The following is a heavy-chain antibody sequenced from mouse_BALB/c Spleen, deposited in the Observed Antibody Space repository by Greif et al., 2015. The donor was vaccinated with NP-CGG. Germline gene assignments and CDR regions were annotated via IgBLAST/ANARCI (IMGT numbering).Heavy chain of an antibody. CDR1: GYTFTSYW. D-gene: IGHD1-1*01. CDR2: IYPGNSDT. J-gene: IGHJ1*01. CDR3: TKVYDWYFDV. Sequence: EVQLQQSGTVLARPGASVKMSCKASGYTFTSYWMHWVKQRPGQGLEWIGAIYPGNSDTSYNQEFKGKAKLTAVTSTSTAYMELSSLTNEDSAVYYCTKVYDWYFDVWGAGTTVTVSS. V-gene: IGHV1-5*01.